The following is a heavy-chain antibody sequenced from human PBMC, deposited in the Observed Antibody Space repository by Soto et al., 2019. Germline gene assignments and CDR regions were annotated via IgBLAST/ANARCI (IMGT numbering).Heavy chain of an antibody. J-gene: IGHJ4*02. CDR1: VGSFSGYY. CDR3: ARGNDFWSGIPFDY. V-gene: IGHV4-34*01. CDR2: VDHRGST. D-gene: IGHD3-3*01. Sequence: QVQLQQWGAGLLKPSETLSLTCAVYVGSFSGYYWSWIRQSPGKGLEWIGEVDHRGSTKYNPSLKSRLTISADTSKNQFSLKLSSVTAADTAVYYCARGNDFWSGIPFDYWGQGTLVTVSS.